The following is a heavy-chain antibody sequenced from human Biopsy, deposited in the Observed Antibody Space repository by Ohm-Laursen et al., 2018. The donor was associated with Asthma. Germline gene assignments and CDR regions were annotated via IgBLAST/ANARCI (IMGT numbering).Heavy chain of an antibody. Sequence: SSVKVSCKASGGTFSSYAISWVRQAPGQGLEWMGGIIPIFGTANYAQKFQGGVTITADESTSTVYMELSSLRSEDTAVYYCARASYDILTGYYNYFDYWGQGTLVTVSS. CDR3: ARASYDILTGYYNYFDY. V-gene: IGHV1-69*01. CDR2: IIPIFGTA. CDR1: GGTFSSYA. J-gene: IGHJ4*02. D-gene: IGHD3-9*01.